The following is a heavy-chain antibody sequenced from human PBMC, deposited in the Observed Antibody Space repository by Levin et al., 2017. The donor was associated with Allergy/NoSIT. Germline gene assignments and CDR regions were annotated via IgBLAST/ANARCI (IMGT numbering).Heavy chain of an antibody. CDR3: TRDRYSSGWYVLFDY. J-gene: IGHJ4*02. CDR1: GFTFGDYA. V-gene: IGHV3-49*03. Sequence: GGSLRLSCTASGFTFGDYAMSWFRQAPGKGLEWVGFIRSKAYGGTTEYAASVKGRFTISRDDSKSIAYLQMNSLKTEDTAVYYCTRDRYSSGWYVLFDYWGQGTLVTVSS. CDR2: IRSKAYGGTT. D-gene: IGHD6-19*01.